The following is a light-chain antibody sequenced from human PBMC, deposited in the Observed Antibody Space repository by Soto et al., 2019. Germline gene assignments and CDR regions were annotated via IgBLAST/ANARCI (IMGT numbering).Light chain of an antibody. CDR1: SSDVGGYNY. CDR3: SSYARNRDIL. CDR2: DVS. Sequence: QSALTQPPSASGSPGQSVAISCTGTSSDVGGYNYVSWYQQHPGKAPKLMIYDVSKRPSGVPDRFSGSKSGNTASLTVSGLQAEDEADYYCSSYARNRDILFGGGTKLPVL. J-gene: IGLJ3*02. V-gene: IGLV2-8*01.